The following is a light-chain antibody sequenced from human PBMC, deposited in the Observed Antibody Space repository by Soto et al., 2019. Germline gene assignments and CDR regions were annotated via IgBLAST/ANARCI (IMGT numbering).Light chain of an antibody. Sequence: IQLTQSPSSLSASVGDRVTITCRASQGISSYLAWYQQKPGKAPKLLIYAASTLQSGVPSSFSGSGSGTDFTLTISSLQPEDFATYYCQQLNSYPPFTFGPGTKVDIK. V-gene: IGKV1-9*01. CDR3: QQLNSYPPFT. J-gene: IGKJ3*01. CDR1: QGISSY. CDR2: AAS.